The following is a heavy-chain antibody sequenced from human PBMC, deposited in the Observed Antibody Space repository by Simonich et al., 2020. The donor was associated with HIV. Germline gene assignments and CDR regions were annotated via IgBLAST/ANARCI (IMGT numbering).Heavy chain of an antibody. D-gene: IGHD3-3*01. CDR3: AKDRYYNFWSGYYDY. J-gene: IGHJ4*02. Sequence: EVQLLESGGGLVQPGGSLRLSCVASGFTFSSYAMSWVRQAPGNGLEWVSAVSESGGSTYYADAVKGRFTISRDNSKNTLYLQMNSLRAEDTAVYYCAKDRYYNFWSGYYDYWGQGTLVTVSS. CDR2: VSESGGST. CDR1: GFTFSSYA. V-gene: IGHV3-23*01.